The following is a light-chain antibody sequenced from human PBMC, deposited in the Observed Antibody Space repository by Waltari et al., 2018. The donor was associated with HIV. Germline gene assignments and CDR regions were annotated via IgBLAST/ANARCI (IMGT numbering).Light chain of an antibody. J-gene: IGLJ2*01. CDR3: ASFLGDNTIV. V-gene: IGLV2-14*03. CDR1: DSDFGIYNF. CDR2: DVD. Sequence: SAVPQPASVSGLPGQSITISCSGDDSDFGIYNFLSWYQQFPGEPPKLILYDVDSRASGISHRFSGSKSANTASLTISALRAEDEGHYYCASFLGDNTIVFGGGTKVTVL.